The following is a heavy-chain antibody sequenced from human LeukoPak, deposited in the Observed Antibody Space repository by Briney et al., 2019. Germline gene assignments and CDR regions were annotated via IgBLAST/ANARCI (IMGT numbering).Heavy chain of an antibody. CDR3: AKARKSRGIPVAAVIVY. V-gene: IGHV3-53*01. CDR2: IYSGGST. D-gene: IGHD6-19*01. J-gene: IGHJ4*02. Sequence: GGSLRLSCAASGFTVSSNYMSWVRQAPGKGLEWVSVIYSGGSTYYADSVKGRFTISRDNSKNTLYLQMNRLRAEDTAVYYCAKARKSRGIPVAAVIVYWGQGTLVTVSS. CDR1: GFTVSSNY.